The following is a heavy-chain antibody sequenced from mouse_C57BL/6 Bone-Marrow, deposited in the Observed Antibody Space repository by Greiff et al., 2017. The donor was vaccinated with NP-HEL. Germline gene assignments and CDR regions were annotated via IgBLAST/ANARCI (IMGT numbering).Heavy chain of an antibody. D-gene: IGHD2-1*01. CDR2: ISNGGGST. Sequence: EVQLQESGGGLVQPGGSLKLSCAASGFTFSDYYMYWVRQTPEKRLEWVAYISNGGGSTYYPDTVKGRFTISRDNAKNTLYLQMSRLKSEDTAMYYCASLYYGNYFDYWGQGTTLTVSS. J-gene: IGHJ2*01. CDR1: GFTFSDYY. V-gene: IGHV5-12*01. CDR3: ASLYYGNYFDY.